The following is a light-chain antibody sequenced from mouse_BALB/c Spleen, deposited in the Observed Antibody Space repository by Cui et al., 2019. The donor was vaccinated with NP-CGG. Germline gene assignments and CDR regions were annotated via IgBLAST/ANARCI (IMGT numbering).Light chain of an antibody. CDR3: ALWYSNHWV. J-gene: IGLJ1*01. Sequence: AVTTQESAPTTSPGETVTLPCRSSTGAVTTSNYANWVQEKPDHLFTGLIGGTNNRAPGFPARFSGSLIGDKAALTITGTQTEDEAIYFCALWYSNHWVFGGGTKLTVL. V-gene: IGLV1*01. CDR1: TGAVTTSNY. CDR2: GTN.